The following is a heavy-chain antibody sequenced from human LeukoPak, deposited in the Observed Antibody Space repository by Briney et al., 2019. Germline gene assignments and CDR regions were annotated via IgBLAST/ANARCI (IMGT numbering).Heavy chain of an antibody. V-gene: IGHV3-7*01. CDR1: GFTVSSNY. CDR3: ARVWQHLDY. J-gene: IGHJ4*02. D-gene: IGHD6-13*01. CDR2: IKQDGSEK. Sequence: GGSLRLSCAASGFTVSSNYMSWVRQAPGKGLEWVANIKQDGSEKYYVDSVKGRFTISRDNAKNSLYLQMNSLRAEDTAVYYCARVWQHLDYWGQGTLVTVSS.